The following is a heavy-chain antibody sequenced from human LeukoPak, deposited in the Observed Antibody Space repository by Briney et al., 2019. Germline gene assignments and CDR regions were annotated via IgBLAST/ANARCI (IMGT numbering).Heavy chain of an antibody. CDR2: IHSDESST. CDR3: ARDALPHYNFWSGYLLKKQTKIDY. CDR1: GFTFSNYW. V-gene: IGHV3-74*01. Sequence: PGGSLRLSCAASGFTFSNYWMHWVRQAPGKGLVWVSRIHSDESSTNYADSVKGRFTISRDNAKNTPYLQMNSLRAEDTAVYYCARDALPHYNFWSGYLLKKQTKIDYWGQGTLVTVSS. D-gene: IGHD3-3*01. J-gene: IGHJ4*02.